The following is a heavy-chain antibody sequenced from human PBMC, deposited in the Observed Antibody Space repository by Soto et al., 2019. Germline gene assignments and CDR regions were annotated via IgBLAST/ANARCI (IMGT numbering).Heavy chain of an antibody. CDR1: GFNFSDYS. CDR3: ARDHLWASDY. Sequence: GGSLRLSCAASGFNFSDYSMNWVRQAPGKGLEWVAYIRSSGSPISYADSVKGRFTISRDNVKTLLYLQMNSLRAEDSAVYYCARDHLWASDYWGQGTLVTGSS. CDR2: IRSSGSPI. J-gene: IGHJ4*02. D-gene: IGHD1-26*01. V-gene: IGHV3-48*01.